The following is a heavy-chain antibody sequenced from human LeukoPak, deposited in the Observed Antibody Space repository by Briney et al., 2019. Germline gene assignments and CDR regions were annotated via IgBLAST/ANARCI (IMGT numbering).Heavy chain of an antibody. Sequence: GSLRLSCAASGFTVSSNYMSWVRQAPGKGLEWVSVIYSGGSTYYADSVKGRFTISRDNSKNTLYLQMNSLRAEDTAVYYCARANRYGGTPLVYWGQGTLVTVSS. CDR3: ARANRYGGTPLVY. J-gene: IGHJ4*02. V-gene: IGHV3-66*01. CDR2: IYSGGST. CDR1: GFTVSSNY. D-gene: IGHD4-23*01.